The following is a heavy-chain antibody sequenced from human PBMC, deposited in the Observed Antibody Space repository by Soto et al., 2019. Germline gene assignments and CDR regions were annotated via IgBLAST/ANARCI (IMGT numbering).Heavy chain of an antibody. CDR2: ISGSGGST. CDR3: AKDLKVAVAGTAYYYGMDV. J-gene: IGHJ6*02. V-gene: IGHV3-23*01. CDR1: GFTFSSYA. Sequence: GGSLRLSCAASGFTFSSYAMSWVRQAPGKGLEWVSAISGSGGSTYYADSVKGRFTISRDNSKNTLYLQMNSLRAEDTAVYYCAKDLKVAVAGTAYYYGMDVWGQGTTVTVSS. D-gene: IGHD6-19*01.